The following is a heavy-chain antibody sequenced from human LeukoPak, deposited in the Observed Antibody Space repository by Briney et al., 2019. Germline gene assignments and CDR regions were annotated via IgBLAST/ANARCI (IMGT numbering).Heavy chain of an antibody. CDR1: GESISSNRYY. CDR3: ARKGPRYFDWLLLRGWLGDPYFDY. V-gene: IGHV4-39*07. D-gene: IGHD3-9*01. CDR2: IHHSGNI. Sequence: SETLSLTCTVSGESISSNRYYWTWIRQPPGKGLEWIGNIHHSGNIYYSPSLKSRVSISVDTSKNQFSLRVTSVTAADTAVYYCARKGPRYFDWLLLRGWLGDPYFDYWGQGTLVTVSS. J-gene: IGHJ4*02.